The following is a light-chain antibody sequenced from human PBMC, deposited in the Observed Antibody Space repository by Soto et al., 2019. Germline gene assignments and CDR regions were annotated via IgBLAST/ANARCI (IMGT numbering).Light chain of an antibody. CDR3: TSYAGSNSYV. J-gene: IGLJ1*01. Sequence: QSVLTQPPSASGSPGQSVTISCTGTSSDIGGYTYVSWYQHHPGKAPKLMIYEVSKRPSGVSDRFSGSKSGNTASLTVSGLQAEDEADYYCTSYAGSNSYVFGTGTKVTVL. CDR1: SSDIGGYTY. CDR2: EVS. V-gene: IGLV2-8*01.